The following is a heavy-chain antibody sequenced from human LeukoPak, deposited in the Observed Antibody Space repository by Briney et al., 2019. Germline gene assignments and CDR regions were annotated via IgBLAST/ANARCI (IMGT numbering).Heavy chain of an antibody. CDR2: INPKSGGT. Sequence: ASVTVSCKSSGYTFTGYFIHWVRQAPGQGLEWMGWINPKSGGTNYAQKFQGRVTMTGDTSISTTYMELTRLKSDDTAVYFCARPEDYGLDVWGQGTTVIVSS. J-gene: IGHJ6*02. CDR1: GYTFTGYF. CDR3: ARPEDYGLDV. V-gene: IGHV1-2*02.